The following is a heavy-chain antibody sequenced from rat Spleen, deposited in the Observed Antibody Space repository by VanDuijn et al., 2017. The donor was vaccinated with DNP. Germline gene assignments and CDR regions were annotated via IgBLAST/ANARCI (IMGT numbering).Heavy chain of an antibody. J-gene: IGHJ2*01. Sequence: EVQLVESGGGLVQPGRSMKLSCAASGFTFSDYYMAWVRQGPKKGLEWVTSISYEGSRTYYGDSLKGRFTISRDNAENTVYLQMNSMRSEDTGTYYCAKDDYWGQGVMVTVSS. CDR3: AKDDY. V-gene: IGHV5-22*01. CDR1: GFTFSDYY. CDR2: ISYEGSRT.